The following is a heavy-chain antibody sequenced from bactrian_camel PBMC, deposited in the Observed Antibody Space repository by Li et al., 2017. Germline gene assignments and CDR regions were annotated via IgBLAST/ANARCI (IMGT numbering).Heavy chain of an antibody. D-gene: IGHD1*01. CDR1: GFTLSSYR. V-gene: IGHV3S1*01. J-gene: IGHJ4*01. CDR2: IFNRGGTT. Sequence: HVQLVESGGGLVQPGGSLRLSCAASGFTLSSYRTYWVRQAPGKGLEWVSIFNRGGTTYYADSMKGRFTISRDNAKNTVYLQMNSLKPEDTAVYFCSKGWNERPHADDIRGQGTQVTVS. CDR3: SKGWNERPHADDI.